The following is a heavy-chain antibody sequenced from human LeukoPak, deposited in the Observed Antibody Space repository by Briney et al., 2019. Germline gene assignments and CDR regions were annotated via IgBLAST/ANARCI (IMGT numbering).Heavy chain of an antibody. Sequence: GGSLRLSCAASGFTFSDYYMSWIRQAPGKGLEWVSYISSSGSTIYYADSVKGRFTISRDNAKNSLYLQMNSLRAEDTAVYYCARAGVGYYDFWSGYYKKSYYFDYWGQGTLVTVSS. CDR2: ISSSGSTI. J-gene: IGHJ4*02. CDR1: GFTFSDYY. CDR3: ARAGVGYYDFWSGYYKKSYYFDY. V-gene: IGHV3-11*01. D-gene: IGHD3-3*01.